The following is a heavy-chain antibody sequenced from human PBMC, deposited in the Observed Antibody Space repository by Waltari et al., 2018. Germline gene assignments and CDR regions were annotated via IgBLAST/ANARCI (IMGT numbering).Heavy chain of an antibody. CDR1: GYTFATYD. Sequence: QVQLVQSGAELKQPGASVKVSCTASGYTFATYDLNWVRQATGQGLEYMGWMNPNSGTTGYAQKFQRRLPFTGDTSRNTAYLELSSLTSDDTAVYYCASEPFYARWGQGTLVTVSS. CDR2: MNPNSGTT. D-gene: IGHD2-2*01. V-gene: IGHV1-8*03. J-gene: IGHJ4*02. CDR3: ASEPFYAR.